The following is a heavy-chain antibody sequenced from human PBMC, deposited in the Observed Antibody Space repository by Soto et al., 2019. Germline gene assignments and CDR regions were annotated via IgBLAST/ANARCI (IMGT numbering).Heavy chain of an antibody. J-gene: IGHJ4*02. CDR2: ISFDGRNK. V-gene: IGHV3-30*18. D-gene: IGHD2-15*01. CDR3: AKDAVVVYSHPDY. CDR1: GFNFSTYG. Sequence: PGGSLRLSCAASGFNFSTYGMHWVRQAPDKGLEWVALISFDGRNKYYAGSVKGRFTISRDNSKNTLSLQMDFLRADDTAIYYCAKDAVVVYSHPDYWGQGALVTVSS.